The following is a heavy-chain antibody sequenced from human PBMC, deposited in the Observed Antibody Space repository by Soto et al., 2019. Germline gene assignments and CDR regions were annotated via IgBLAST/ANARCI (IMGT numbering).Heavy chain of an antibody. CDR2: LHSGGDT. CDR1: GIPVSSNY. J-gene: IGHJ6*02. CDR3: ARDGPYYYASRMDV. Sequence: EVQLVESGGGLVQPGGSLRLSCAASGIPVSSNYMTWVRQAPGKGLEWVSVLHSGGDTYYANSVKGRFTISRHDSTNTLFLQSNSLTPEDTAVYYCARDGPYYYASRMDVWGQGTTVTVSS. V-gene: IGHV3-53*04. D-gene: IGHD3-10*01.